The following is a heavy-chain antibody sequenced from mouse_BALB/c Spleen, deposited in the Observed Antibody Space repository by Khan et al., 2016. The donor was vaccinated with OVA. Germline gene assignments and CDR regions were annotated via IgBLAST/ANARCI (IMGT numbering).Heavy chain of an antibody. V-gene: IGHV5-6-5*01. CDR1: GFTFSSYV. CDR3: GREAYRYDEYYFDY. D-gene: IGHD2-14*01. CDR2: ISSGGST. J-gene: IGHJ2*01. Sequence: EVELVESGGSSVKPGGSLKLSCAVSGFTFSSYVMSWVRQTPEKRLEWVASISSGGSTYYPDSVKGRFTISRDNARNIVNLQMSSVRSEDMAIYYCGREAYRYDEYYFDYGGQGTTRTVSS.